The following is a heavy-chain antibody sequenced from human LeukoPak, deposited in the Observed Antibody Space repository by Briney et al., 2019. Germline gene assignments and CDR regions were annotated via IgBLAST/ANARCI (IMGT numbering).Heavy chain of an antibody. CDR2: FDPEDGET. D-gene: IGHD6-6*01. Sequence: ASVKVSCKVSGYTLTELSMHWVRQAPGKGLEWMGGFDPEDGETIYAQKFQGRVTMTEDTSTDTAYMGLSSLRSEDTAVYYCATDGPGIAARPYYYYMDVWGKGTTVTVSS. J-gene: IGHJ6*03. CDR3: ATDGPGIAARPYYYYMDV. CDR1: GYTLTELS. V-gene: IGHV1-24*01.